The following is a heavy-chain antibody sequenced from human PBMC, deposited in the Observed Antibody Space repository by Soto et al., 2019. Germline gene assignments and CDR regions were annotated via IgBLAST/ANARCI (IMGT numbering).Heavy chain of an antibody. V-gene: IGHV6-1*01. D-gene: IGHD2-15*01. J-gene: IGHJ5*02. Sequence: SQTLSLTCAISGDSVSSNSAVWNWIRQSPSVGLEWLGRTYYRSKWYNDYAVSVKSRITINPDTYKNQFSLQLNSVTPEDTAVYYCAGGSEERDCSGGSSFLRWFDPWGQGTLVTVS. CDR3: AGGSEERDCSGGSSFLRWFDP. CDR1: GDSVSSNSAV. CDR2: TYYRSKWYN.